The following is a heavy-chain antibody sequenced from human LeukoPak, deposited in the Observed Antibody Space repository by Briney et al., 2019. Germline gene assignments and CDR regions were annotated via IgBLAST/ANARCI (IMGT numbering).Heavy chain of an antibody. J-gene: IGHJ4*02. CDR3: ARSSSGWYLFDY. Sequence: GGSLRLSCAASGFTFSTYSMNWVRQAPGKGLEWLSYISGSSNTIYYADSVKGRFTISRDNAKNSLFLHMNSLRAEDTATYYCARSSSGWYLFDYWGQGTLGTVSS. D-gene: IGHD6-19*01. CDR2: ISGSSNTI. V-gene: IGHV3-48*01. CDR1: GFTFSTYS.